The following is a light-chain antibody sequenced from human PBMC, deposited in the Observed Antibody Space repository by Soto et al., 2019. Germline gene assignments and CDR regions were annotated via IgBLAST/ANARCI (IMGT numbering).Light chain of an antibody. CDR3: QQYGSSPT. J-gene: IGKJ1*01. CDR2: GAS. Sequence: ENVLTQSSGTLSLSPGERATLSCRASQSVRTNYLAWYQQKPGQAPRLLIYGASSRATGIPDRFSGSGSGTDFTLTISRLEPEDFVVYYCQQYGSSPTFGQGTKWIS. V-gene: IGKV3-20*01. CDR1: QSVRTNY.